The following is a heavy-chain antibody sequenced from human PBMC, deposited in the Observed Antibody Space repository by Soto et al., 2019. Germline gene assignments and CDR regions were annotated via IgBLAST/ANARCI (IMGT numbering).Heavy chain of an antibody. V-gene: IGHV1-69*12. CDR1: GGTFSSYA. J-gene: IGHJ6*02. CDR3: AREGGSGSYRYYGMDV. D-gene: IGHD3-10*01. CDR2: IIPIFGTA. Sequence: QVQLVQSGAEVKKPGSSVKVSCKASGGTFSSYAISWVRQAPGQGLEWMGGIIPIFGTANYAQKFQGRVTITADESPSTAYMELSSLRSEDTAVYYCAREGGSGSYRYYGMDVWGQGTTVTVSS.